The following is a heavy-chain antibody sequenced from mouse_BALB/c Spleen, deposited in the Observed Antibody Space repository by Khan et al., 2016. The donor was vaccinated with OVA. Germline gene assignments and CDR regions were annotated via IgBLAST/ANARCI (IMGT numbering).Heavy chain of an antibody. V-gene: IGHV1-4*01. Sequence: VQLQESGAELVKPGPSVKMSCKASGYTFTSYTMHWVKQRPGQGLEWIGYINPSSGSTKYNQKFKDKATLTADKSSSTAYMQLSSLTSEDSAVYYFARKSTRASYWGQGTTLTVSS. CDR2: INPSSGST. J-gene: IGHJ2*01. CDR1: GYTFTSYT. CDR3: ARKSTRASY. D-gene: IGHD3-1*01.